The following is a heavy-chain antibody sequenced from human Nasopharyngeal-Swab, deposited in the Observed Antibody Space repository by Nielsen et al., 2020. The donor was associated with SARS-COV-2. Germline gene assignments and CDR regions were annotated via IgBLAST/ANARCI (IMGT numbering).Heavy chain of an antibody. CDR1: GFTFDDYA. D-gene: IGHD2-21*01. CDR2: ISWNSGSI. J-gene: IGHJ2*01. V-gene: IGHV3-9*01. CDR3: AKDIRGDYWYFDL. Sequence: GGSLRLSCAASGFTFDDYAMHWVRRAPGKGLEWVSGISWNSGSIGYADSVKGRFTISRDNAKNSLYLQMNSLRAEDTALYYCAKDIRGDYWYFDLWGRGTLVTVSS.